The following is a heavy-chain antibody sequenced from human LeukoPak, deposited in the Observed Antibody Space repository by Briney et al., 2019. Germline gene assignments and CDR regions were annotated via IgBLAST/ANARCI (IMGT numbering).Heavy chain of an antibody. CDR3: ARGNMLRDIDY. CDR1: GFTFSTYG. J-gene: IGHJ4*02. V-gene: IGHV3-33*01. Sequence: GGSLRLSCAASGFTFSTYGMHWVRQAPGKGLEWVAVIRSDGSNTYSADSVRGRFTISRDNSKNTQFLQMSSLTAEDTAICYCARGNMLRDIDYWGQGTLVTVSS. CDR2: IRSDGSNT. D-gene: IGHD3-10*02.